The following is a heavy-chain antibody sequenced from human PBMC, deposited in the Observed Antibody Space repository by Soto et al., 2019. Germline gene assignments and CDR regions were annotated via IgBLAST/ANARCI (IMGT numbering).Heavy chain of an antibody. CDR3: ARAASLRYYFDY. CDR1: GGTFSSYA. V-gene: IGHV1-69*13. Sequence: GASVKVSCKASGGTFSSYAISWVRQAPGQGLEWVGGIIPIFGTANYAQKFQGRVTITADESTSTAYMELSSLRSEDTAVYYCARAASLRYYFDYWGQGTLVTVSS. CDR2: IIPIFGTA. D-gene: IGHD4-17*01. J-gene: IGHJ4*02.